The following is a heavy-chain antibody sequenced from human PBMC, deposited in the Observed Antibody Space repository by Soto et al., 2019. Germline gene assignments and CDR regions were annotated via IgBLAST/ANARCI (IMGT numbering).Heavy chain of an antibody. J-gene: IGHJ4*02. D-gene: IGHD3-3*01. CDR1: GFSFSSYA. CDR2: ISGSDGKT. Sequence: GGSLRLSCAASGFSFSSYAMSWVRQAPGKGLEWVSTISGSDGKTSYADSVKGRFSISRDTSKNTLYLQMNSLRADDTAVYYCARWSYLDYWGQGTRVTVSS. V-gene: IGHV3-23*01. CDR3: ARWSYLDY.